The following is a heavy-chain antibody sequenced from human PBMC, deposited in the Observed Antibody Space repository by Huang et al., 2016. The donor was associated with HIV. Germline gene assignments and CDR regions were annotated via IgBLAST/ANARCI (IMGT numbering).Heavy chain of an antibody. CDR1: GGTFSKYA. CDR2: IIPMFGTP. Sequence: QVQLVQSGAEVKTPGSSVKVSCKASGGTFSKYAISWVRQAPGQGLEWMGGIIPMFGTPNYARKFQGRVTITADDSTSTTYVEVSSLRSDDTALYYCARGQLGSYGDYDVLYWGQGTLVTVSS. D-gene: IGHD4-17*01. J-gene: IGHJ4*02. V-gene: IGHV1-69*13. CDR3: ARGQLGSYGDYDVLY.